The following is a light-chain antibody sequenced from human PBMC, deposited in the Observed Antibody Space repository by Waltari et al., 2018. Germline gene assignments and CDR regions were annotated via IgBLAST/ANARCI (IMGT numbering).Light chain of an antibody. V-gene: IGKV3-20*01. CDR2: GAS. CDR3: QQYGSSPWT. Sequence: EIVLTQSPGTLSLSPGERATLSCWASQIVTSNYLGWYQQKPGQAPRLLIYGASSRATGIPDRFSGSGSGIGFTLTISRLEPEDFAVYYCQQYGSSPWTFGQGTKVEIK. J-gene: IGKJ1*01. CDR1: QIVTSNY.